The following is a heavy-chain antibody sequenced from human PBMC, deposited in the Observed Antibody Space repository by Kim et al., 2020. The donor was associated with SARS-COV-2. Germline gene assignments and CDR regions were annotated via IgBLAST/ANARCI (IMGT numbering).Heavy chain of an antibody. J-gene: IGHJ3*02. Sequence: FQGRVTITRDTSTSTVYLELSSLRSEDTAVYYCARARLIAAAGTAYAFDIWGQGTMVTVSS. D-gene: IGHD6-13*01. V-gene: IGHV1-46*01. CDR3: ARARLIAAAGTAYAFDI.